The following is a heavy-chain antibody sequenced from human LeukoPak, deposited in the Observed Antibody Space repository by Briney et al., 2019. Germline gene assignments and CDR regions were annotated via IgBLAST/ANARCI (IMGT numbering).Heavy chain of an antibody. CDR1: GYSISSGYY. V-gene: IGHV4-38-2*02. CDR3: ARVQGWFDP. J-gene: IGHJ5*02. Sequence: PSETLSLTCTVSGYSISSGYYWGWIRQPPGKGLEWIGSIYHSGSTYYNPSLKSRVTISVDTSENQFSLKLSSVTAADTAVYYCARVQGWFDPWGQGTLVTVSS. D-gene: IGHD1-1*01. CDR2: IYHSGST.